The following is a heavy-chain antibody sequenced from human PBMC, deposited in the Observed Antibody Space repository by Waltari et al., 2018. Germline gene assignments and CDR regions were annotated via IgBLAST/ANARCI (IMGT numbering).Heavy chain of an antibody. CDR3: ATEGYDIFYYYYMDV. CDR1: GYTFTSYD. V-gene: IGHV1-8*03. Sequence: ASVKVSCKASGYTFTSYDINWVRQATGQGLEWMGWMNPNSGNTGYAQKFQGRVTITRNTSISTAYMELSSLRSEDTAVYYCATEGYDIFYYYYMDVWGKGTTVTVSS. D-gene: IGHD3-9*01. CDR2: MNPNSGNT. J-gene: IGHJ6*03.